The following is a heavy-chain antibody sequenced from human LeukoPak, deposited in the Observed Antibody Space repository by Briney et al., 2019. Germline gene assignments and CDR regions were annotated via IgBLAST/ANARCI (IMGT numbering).Heavy chain of an antibody. V-gene: IGHV4-34*01. CDR2: INHSGST. CDR3: ARGRGGKYK. Sequence: SETLSLTCAVYGGSFSGYYWSWIRQPPGKGLEWIGEINHSGSTNYNPSLKSRVTISVDTSKNQFSLKLSSVTTADTAVYYCARGRGGKYKWGQGTLVTVSS. J-gene: IGHJ4*02. CDR1: GGSFSGYY. D-gene: IGHD4-23*01.